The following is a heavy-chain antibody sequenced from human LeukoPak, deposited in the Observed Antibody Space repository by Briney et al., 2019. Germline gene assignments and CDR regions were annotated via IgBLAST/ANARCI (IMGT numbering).Heavy chain of an antibody. CDR1: GFTFSGSA. V-gene: IGHV3-73*01. Sequence: GGSLRLSCAASGFTFSGSAIHWVRQSSGKGLEWVGQIDKKDKGYATATAYAASVKGRFTISRDDSINTAYLQMKSLNTEDTAHYYSTRDSGTYNCFDPWGQGTLVTVSS. CDR3: TRDSGTYNCFDP. J-gene: IGHJ5*02. D-gene: IGHD1-26*01. CDR2: IDKKDKGYATAT.